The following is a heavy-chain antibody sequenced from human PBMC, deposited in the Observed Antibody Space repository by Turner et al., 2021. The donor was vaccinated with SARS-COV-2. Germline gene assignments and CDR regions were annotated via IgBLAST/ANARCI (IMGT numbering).Heavy chain of an antibody. CDR1: GASISRDW. Sequence: QVQLQESGPGLVKPSGTLSLTCGVSGASISRDWWSWVRQPPGEGLEWIGEVSHDGRTNYSPSLQSRVTMSVDESMNQFSLRLTSVTAADTAVYYCARAVRGVFGFNSWGQGILVTVSP. CDR3: ARAVRGVFGFNS. D-gene: IGHD3-10*01. J-gene: IGHJ4*02. V-gene: IGHV4-4*02. CDR2: VSHDGRT.